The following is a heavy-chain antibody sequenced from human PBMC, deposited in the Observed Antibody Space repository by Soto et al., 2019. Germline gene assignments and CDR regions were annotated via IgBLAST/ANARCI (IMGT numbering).Heavy chain of an antibody. D-gene: IGHD6-13*01. V-gene: IGHV3-30*18. Sequence: VQLVESGGGVVQPGRSLRLSCAASGFTFSSYGMHWVRQAPGKGLEWVAVISYDGSNKYYADSVKGRFTISRDNSKNTLYLQMNSLRAEDTAVYYCAKERRWSSSWLQSYGMDVWGQGTTVTVSS. CDR1: GFTFSSYG. CDR3: AKERRWSSSWLQSYGMDV. CDR2: ISYDGSNK. J-gene: IGHJ6*02.